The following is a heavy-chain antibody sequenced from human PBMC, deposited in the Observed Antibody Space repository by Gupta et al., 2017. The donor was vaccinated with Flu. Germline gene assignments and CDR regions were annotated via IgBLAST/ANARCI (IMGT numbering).Heavy chain of an antibody. CDR3: ARRASTMVRRGLSYFDY. CDR2: INHSGST. CDR1: GGSFSGYY. V-gene: IGHV4-34*01. Sequence: QVQLQQWGAGLLKPSETLSLTCAVYGGSFSGYYWSWIRQPPGKGLEWIGEINHSGSTNYNPSLKSRVTISVDTSKNQFSLKLSSVTAADTAVYYCARRASTMVRRGLSYFDYWGQGTLVTGSS. J-gene: IGHJ4*01. D-gene: IGHD3-10*01.